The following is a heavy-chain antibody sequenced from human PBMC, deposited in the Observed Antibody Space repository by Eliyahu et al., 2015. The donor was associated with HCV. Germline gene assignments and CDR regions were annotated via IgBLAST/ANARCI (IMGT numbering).Heavy chain of an antibody. V-gene: IGHV3-30*18. CDR3: AKDRKLLRFLEWGPKDYYYYGMDV. CDR1: GFTFSSYG. J-gene: IGHJ6*02. D-gene: IGHD3-3*01. Sequence: QVQLVESGGGVVQPGRSLRLSCAASGFTFSSYGXHWVRXAPGKGLEWVAVISYDGSNKYYADSVKGRFTISRDNSKNTLYLQMNSLRAEDTAVYYCAKDRKLLRFLEWGPKDYYYYGMDVWGQGTTVTVSS. CDR2: ISYDGSNK.